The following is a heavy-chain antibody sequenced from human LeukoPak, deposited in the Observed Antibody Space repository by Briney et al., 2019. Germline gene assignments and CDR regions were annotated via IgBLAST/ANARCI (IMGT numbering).Heavy chain of an antibody. CDR3: ARKGYCSSTSCYAFGY. Sequence: ASVKVSCKASGYTFTSYAMNWVRQAPGQGLEWMGWINTNTGNPTYAQGFTGRFVFSLDTSVSTAYLQISSLKAEDTAVYYCARKGYCSSTSCYAFGYWGQGTLVTVSS. V-gene: IGHV7-4-1*02. CDR2: INTNTGNP. J-gene: IGHJ4*02. D-gene: IGHD2-2*01. CDR1: GYTFTSYA.